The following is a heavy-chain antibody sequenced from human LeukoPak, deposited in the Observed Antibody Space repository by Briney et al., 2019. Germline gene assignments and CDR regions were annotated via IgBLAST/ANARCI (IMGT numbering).Heavy chain of an antibody. CDR2: IKGDGSST. J-gene: IGHJ6*02. CDR1: GCTFSNYW. V-gene: IGHV3-74*01. CDR3: ARGNYHAMDV. Sequence: GGSLRLSCAASGCTFSNYWMHWVRQTPGEGLVCVSLIKGDGSSTTYADSVKGRFTISRDNAKNTVYLQMNSLRAEDTAVYYCARGNYHAMDVWGQGTTVTVSS.